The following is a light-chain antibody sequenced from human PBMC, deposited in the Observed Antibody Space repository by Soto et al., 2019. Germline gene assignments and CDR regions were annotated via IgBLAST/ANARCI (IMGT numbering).Light chain of an antibody. CDR1: EDISSY. Sequence: IQLTRFPSSLCSSFWDKVHFTCRASEDISSYLVWYQQKPGAAPKLLIYAASALHSGVPSRFSGSGSGTDFTLTISSLQPEDFATYYCQQANSFPITFGQGTRLEIK. CDR2: AAS. CDR3: QQANSFPIT. J-gene: IGKJ5*01. V-gene: IGKV1-9*01.